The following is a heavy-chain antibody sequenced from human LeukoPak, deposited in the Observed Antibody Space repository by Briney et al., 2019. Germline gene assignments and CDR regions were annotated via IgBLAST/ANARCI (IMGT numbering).Heavy chain of an antibody. CDR1: GFSIIRYY. J-gene: IGHJ5*02. V-gene: IGHV4-59*01. D-gene: IGHD6-6*01. CDR2: IYDNGNT. Sequence: PSGTLSLTCTVSGFSIIRYYWTWIRQAPGKGLEWIGDIYDNGNTNYNPSLKSRVTISADMSKNKFYLNLNTMTAADTAVYYCARDVIGARFDPWGEGTLVTVSS. CDR3: ARDVIGARFDP.